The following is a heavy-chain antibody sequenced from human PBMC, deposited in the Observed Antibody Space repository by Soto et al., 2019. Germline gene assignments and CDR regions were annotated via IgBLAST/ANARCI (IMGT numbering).Heavy chain of an antibody. Sequence: GGSLRLSCAASGFTFSSYAMSWVRQAPGKGLEWVSAISGSGGSTYYAETVKGRFTISRDNTKNKLYLQMNSLRAEDTALYYCAKVSSRWYDSDAFDIWGQGTMVTVSS. J-gene: IGHJ3*02. CDR3: AKVSSRWYDSDAFDI. V-gene: IGHV3-23*01. CDR1: GFTFSSYA. CDR2: ISGSGGST. D-gene: IGHD6-13*01.